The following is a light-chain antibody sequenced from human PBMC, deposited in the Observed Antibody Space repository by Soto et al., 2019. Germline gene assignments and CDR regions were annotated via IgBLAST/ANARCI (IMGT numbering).Light chain of an antibody. CDR2: EGS. J-gene: IGLJ2*01. Sequence: QSALTQPASVSGSPGQSITISCTGTSSDVGSYNLVSWYQQHPGKAPKLTIYEGSKRPSGVSNRFSGSKSGNTASLTISGLQAEDEADYYCCSYAGSSTLVFGGGTKVTVL. V-gene: IGLV2-23*01. CDR1: SSDVGSYNL. CDR3: CSYAGSSTLV.